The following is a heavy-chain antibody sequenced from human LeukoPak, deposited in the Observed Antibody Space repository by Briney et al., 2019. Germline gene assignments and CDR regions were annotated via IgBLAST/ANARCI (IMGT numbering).Heavy chain of an antibody. V-gene: IGHV1-69*04. CDR2: IIPILGIA. CDR3: ARERGATRHIDY. J-gene: IGHJ4*02. D-gene: IGHD5-12*01. CDR1: GYTFTSYG. Sequence: ASVKVSCKASGYTFTSYGISWVRQAPGQGLEWMGRIIPILGIANYAQKFQGRVTITADKSTSTAYMELSSLRSEDTAVYYCARERGATRHIDYWGQGTLVTVSS.